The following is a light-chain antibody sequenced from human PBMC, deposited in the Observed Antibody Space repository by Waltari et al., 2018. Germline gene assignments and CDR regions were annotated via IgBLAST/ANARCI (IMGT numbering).Light chain of an antibody. Sequence: QSVLTQPPSASGTPGQRVTISCSGSRSNIGHNYVYWYQQLPGTAPKLLIYRNKPRPSGVPARFPGSKSGTSASVAISGLRSEDEADYYCAGWDDSLSGRVFGGGTKVTVL. CDR3: AGWDDSLSGRV. V-gene: IGLV1-47*01. CDR1: RSNIGHNY. CDR2: RNK. J-gene: IGLJ3*02.